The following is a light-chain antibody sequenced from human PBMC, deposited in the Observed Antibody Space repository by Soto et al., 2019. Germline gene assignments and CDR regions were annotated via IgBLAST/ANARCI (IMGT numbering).Light chain of an antibody. J-gene: IGLJ2*01. CDR2: EVS. CDR3: SSYVGTNTVV. V-gene: IGLV2-8*01. Sequence: QSVLTQPPSASGSPGQSVTISCTGTSSDFGAYNFVSWYQQHPGKAPKLMIYEVSKRPSGVPDRFSGSKSGNTASLTVSGLQAEDEADYYCSSYVGTNTVVFGGGTKLTVL. CDR1: SSDFGAYNF.